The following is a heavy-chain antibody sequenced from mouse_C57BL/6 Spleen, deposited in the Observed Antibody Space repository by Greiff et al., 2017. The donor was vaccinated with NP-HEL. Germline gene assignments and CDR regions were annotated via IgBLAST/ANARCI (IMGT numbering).Heavy chain of an antibody. CDR1: GFTFSSYA. V-gene: IGHV5-9-1*02. J-gene: IGHJ4*01. D-gene: IGHD1-1*01. CDR3: TRDLVTTGAMDD. CDR2: ISSGGDYI. Sequence: EVKLMESGEGLVKPGGSLKLSCAASGFTFSSYAMSWVRQTPEKRLEWVAYISSGGDYIYYADTVKGRFTISRDNARNTLYLQMSSLKSEDTAMYYCTRDLVTTGAMDDWGQGTSVTVSS.